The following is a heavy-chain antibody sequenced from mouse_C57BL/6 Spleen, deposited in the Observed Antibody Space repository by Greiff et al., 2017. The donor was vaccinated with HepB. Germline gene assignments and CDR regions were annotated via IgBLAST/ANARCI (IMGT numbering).Heavy chain of an antibody. CDR2: ISYDGSN. CDR3: ASDSSGYVGY. Sequence: EVKLEESGPGLVKPSQSLSLTCSVTGYSITSGYYWNWIRQFPGNKLEWMGYISYDGSNNYNPSLKNRISITRDTSKNQFFLKLNSVTTEDTATYYGASDSSGYVGYWGQGTTLTVSS. CDR1: GYSITSGYY. D-gene: IGHD3-2*02. V-gene: IGHV3-6*01. J-gene: IGHJ2*01.